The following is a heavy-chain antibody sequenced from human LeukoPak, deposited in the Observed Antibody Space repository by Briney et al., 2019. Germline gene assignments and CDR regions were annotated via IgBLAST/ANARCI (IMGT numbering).Heavy chain of an antibody. Sequence: SETLSLTCTVSGGSISSSSYYWGWIRQPPGKGLEWIGSIYYSGSTNYNPSLKSRVTISVDTSKNQFSLKLSSVTAADTAVYYCASIALHQMGYYFDYWGQGTLVTVSS. D-gene: IGHD2/OR15-2a*01. CDR3: ASIALHQMGYYFDY. V-gene: IGHV4-39*07. J-gene: IGHJ4*02. CDR2: IYYSGST. CDR1: GGSISSSSYY.